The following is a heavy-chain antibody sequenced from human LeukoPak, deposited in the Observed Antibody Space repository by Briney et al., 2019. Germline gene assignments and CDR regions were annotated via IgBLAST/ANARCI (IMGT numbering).Heavy chain of an antibody. CDR1: GGSISSYY. CDR2: IYSSGST. J-gene: IGHJ6*03. Sequence: SETLSLTCTVSGGSISSYYWSWIRQPAGKGLEWIGRIYSSGSTNYSPSLKSRVTMSVDTSKNQFSLKLSSVTAADTAVYYCARVVVFGVVSSDYYNYYMDVWGKGTTVTVSS. CDR3: ARVVVFGVVSSDYYNYYMDV. D-gene: IGHD3-3*01. V-gene: IGHV4-4*07.